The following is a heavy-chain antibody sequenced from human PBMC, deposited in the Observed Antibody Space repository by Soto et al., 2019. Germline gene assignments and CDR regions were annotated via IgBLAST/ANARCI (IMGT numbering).Heavy chain of an antibody. CDR2: IYHSGST. D-gene: IGHD6-13*01. Sequence: QVQLQESGPGLVKPSGTLSLTCAVSGGSISSSNWWSWVRQPPGKGLEWIGEIYHSGSTNYNPSPKXXVTMSVAKSKNQFSLMLSSVTAADTAVYYCARVPRAAAGTDWGQGTLVTVSS. J-gene: IGHJ4*02. CDR3: ARVPRAAAGTD. CDR1: GGSISSSNW. V-gene: IGHV4-4*02.